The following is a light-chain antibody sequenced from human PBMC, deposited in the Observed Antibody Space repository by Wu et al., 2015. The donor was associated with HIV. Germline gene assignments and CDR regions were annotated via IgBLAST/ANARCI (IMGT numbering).Light chain of an antibody. CDR3: QQYGSSPIT. CDR2: GAS. Sequence: EIVLTQSPANLSLSPGERATLSCRASQSVSSNYLAWYQHKAGQAPRLLIYGASSRATGIPDRFSGSGSGTDFTLTISRLEPEDFAVYYCQQYGSSPITFGQGTRLEIK. CDR1: QSVSSNY. J-gene: IGKJ5*01. V-gene: IGKV3-20*01.